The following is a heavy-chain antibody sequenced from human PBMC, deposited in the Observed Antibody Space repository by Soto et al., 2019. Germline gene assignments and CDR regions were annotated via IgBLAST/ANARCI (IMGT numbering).Heavy chain of an antibody. V-gene: IGHV4-4*02. D-gene: IGHD3-10*01. Sequence: SETLSLTCAVSGGSISSSNWWSWVRQPPGKGLERIGEIYHSGSTNYNPSLKSRVTISVDKSKNQFSLKLSSVTAADTAVYYCASGYGSGRGVYYGMDVWGQGTTVTVSS. J-gene: IGHJ6*02. CDR1: GGSISSSNW. CDR2: IYHSGST. CDR3: ASGYGSGRGVYYGMDV.